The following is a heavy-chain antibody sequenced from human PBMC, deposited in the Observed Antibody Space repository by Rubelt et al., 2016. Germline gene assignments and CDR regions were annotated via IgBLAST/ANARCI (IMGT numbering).Heavy chain of an antibody. J-gene: IGHJ4*02. CDR2: INHSGST. CDR3: ARGVLAARPWED. D-gene: IGHD6-6*01. Sequence: ESGPGLVKPSQTLSLTCTVSGGSISSGGYYWSWIRQPPGKGLEWIGEINHSGSTNYNPSLKSRVTISVDTSKNQFSLKLTSVHAADTAVSYCARGVLAARPWEDWGQGTLVTVSS. V-gene: IGHV4-31*03. CDR1: GGSISSGGYY.